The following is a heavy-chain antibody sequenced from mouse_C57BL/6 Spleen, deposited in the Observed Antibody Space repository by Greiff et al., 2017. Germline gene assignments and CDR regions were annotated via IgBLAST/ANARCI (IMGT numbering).Heavy chain of an antibody. J-gene: IGHJ2*01. D-gene: IGHD1-1*01. CDR2: ISDGGSYT. Sequence: EVQLVESGGGLVKPGGSLKLSCAASGFTFSSYAMSWVRQTPEKRLEWVATISDGGSYTYYPDNVKGRFTISRDNAKNNLYLQMSHLKSEDTAMYYCARDRDYYGSRGYFDYWGQGTTLTVSS. CDR1: GFTFSSYA. CDR3: ARDRDYYGSRGYFDY. V-gene: IGHV5-4*01.